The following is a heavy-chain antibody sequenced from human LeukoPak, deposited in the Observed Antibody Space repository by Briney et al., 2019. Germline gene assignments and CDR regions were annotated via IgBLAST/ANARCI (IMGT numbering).Heavy chain of an antibody. J-gene: IGHJ3*02. CDR1: GYTLTELS. CDR3: ATPLNLNDTFHI. D-gene: IGHD1-14*01. V-gene: IGHV1-24*01. CDR2: FDPEDGET. Sequence: GASVKVSCKVSGYTLTELSMHWVRQAPGKGLEWMGGFDPEDGETIYAQKFQGRVTMTEDTSTDTAYMELSSLRSEDTAVYYCATPLNLNDTFHIWGQGTMVTVSS.